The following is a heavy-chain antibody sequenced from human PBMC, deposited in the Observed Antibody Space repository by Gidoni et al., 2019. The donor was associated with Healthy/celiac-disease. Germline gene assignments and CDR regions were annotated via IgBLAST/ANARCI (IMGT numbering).Heavy chain of an antibody. Sequence: QAQLVGSWGVVVQLGTPLLLSCAAAGFPFSSYASHWVRQAPGKGLEWVSVISYDGSNKYYADSVKGRFTISRDNSNNTLYLQMNSLRAEDTAVYYCARGEYCSGGSCYPEGYFDYWGQGTLVTVSS. CDR2: ISYDGSNK. D-gene: IGHD2-15*01. CDR3: ARGEYCSGGSCYPEGYFDY. V-gene: IGHV3-30-3*01. CDR1: GFPFSSYA. J-gene: IGHJ4*02.